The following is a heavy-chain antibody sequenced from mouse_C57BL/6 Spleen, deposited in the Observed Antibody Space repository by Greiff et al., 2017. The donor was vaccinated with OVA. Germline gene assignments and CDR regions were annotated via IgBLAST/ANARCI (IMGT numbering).Heavy chain of an antibody. CDR2: ILPGSGST. D-gene: IGHD1-1*01. V-gene: IGHV1-9*01. CDR1: GYTFTGYW. CDR3: ARWRYYGSSHAMDY. Sequence: VKLQESGAELMKPGASVKLSCKATGYTFTGYWIEWVKQRPGHGLEWIGEILPGSGSTSYNEKFKGKATFTADTSSNTAYMQLSSLTTEDSAIYYCARWRYYGSSHAMDYWGQGTSVTVSS. J-gene: IGHJ4*01.